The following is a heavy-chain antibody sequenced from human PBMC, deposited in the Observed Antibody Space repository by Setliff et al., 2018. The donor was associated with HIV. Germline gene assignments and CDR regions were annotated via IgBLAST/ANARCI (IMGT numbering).Heavy chain of an antibody. CDR2: IIPMYNIP. CDR1: GGTFTNYV. V-gene: IGHV1-69*13. D-gene: IGHD6-13*01. CDR3: ARDQTGVAAAAFGGGSAWSDEGFDI. J-gene: IGHJ3*02. Sequence: SVKVSCKASGGTFTNYVITWVRQAPGQGLEWMGMIIPMYNIPAYAQKFQGRVTFTADESTSTAYMELRSLSSEDTAVYYCARDQTGVAAAAFGGGSAWSDEGFDIWGQGTMVTVSS.